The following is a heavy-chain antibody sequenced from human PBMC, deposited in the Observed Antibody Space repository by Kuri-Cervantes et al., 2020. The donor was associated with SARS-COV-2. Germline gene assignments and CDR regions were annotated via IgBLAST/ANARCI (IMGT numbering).Heavy chain of an antibody. D-gene: IGHD1-26*01. CDR3: ARGIVGATNDAFDI. V-gene: IGHV1-2*02. CDR2: INPNSGGT. J-gene: IGHJ3*02. Sequence: ASVKVSCKVSGYTLTELSMHWVRQAPGQGLEWMGWINPNSGGTNYAQKFQGRVTMTRDTSISTAYMELSRLRSDDTAVYYCARGIVGATNDAFDIWGQGTMVIVSS. CDR1: GYTLTELS.